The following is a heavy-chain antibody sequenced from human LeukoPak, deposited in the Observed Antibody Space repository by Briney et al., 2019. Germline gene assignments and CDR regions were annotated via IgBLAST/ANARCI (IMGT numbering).Heavy chain of an antibody. CDR1: GFTFTSHW. Sequence: GGSLRLSCAASGFTFTSHWRHWVRQTPGKGLVWVSGIKNDGNTKAYADSMKGRFTISRDNAKNTLYLQMDSLRAEDTAVYCCARDMNPTVFDFWGQGTLVTVSS. D-gene: IGHD1-14*01. J-gene: IGHJ4*02. V-gene: IGHV3-74*01. CDR2: IKNDGNTK. CDR3: ARDMNPTVFDF.